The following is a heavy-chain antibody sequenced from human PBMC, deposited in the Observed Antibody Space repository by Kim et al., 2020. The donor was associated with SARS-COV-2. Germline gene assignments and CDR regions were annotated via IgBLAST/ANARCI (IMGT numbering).Heavy chain of an antibody. D-gene: IGHD6-19*01. J-gene: IGHJ6*02. CDR1: GGSISSSSYY. CDR2: IYYSGST. V-gene: IGHV4-39*01. Sequence: SETLSLTCTVSGGSISSSSYYWGWIRQPPGKGLEWIGSIYYSGSTYYNPSLKSRVTISVDTSKNQFSLKLSSVTAADTAVYYCARHEGGYSSGWLYYYYGMDVWGQGTTVTVSS. CDR3: ARHEGGYSSGWLYYYYGMDV.